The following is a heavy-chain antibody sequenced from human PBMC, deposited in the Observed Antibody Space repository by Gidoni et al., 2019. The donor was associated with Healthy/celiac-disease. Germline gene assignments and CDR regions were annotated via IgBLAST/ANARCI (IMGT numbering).Heavy chain of an antibody. CDR3: ARGGWIAVAGGDWFDP. CDR2: ISSSSSYI. Sequence: EVQLVESGGGLVKPGGSLRLSCAASGFTFSSYSMNWVRQAPGKGLEWVSSISSSSSYIYYADSVKGRFTISRDNAKNSLYLQMNSLRAEDTAVYYCARGGWIAVAGGDWFDPWGQGTLVTVSS. D-gene: IGHD6-19*01. J-gene: IGHJ5*02. CDR1: GFTFSSYS. V-gene: IGHV3-21*01.